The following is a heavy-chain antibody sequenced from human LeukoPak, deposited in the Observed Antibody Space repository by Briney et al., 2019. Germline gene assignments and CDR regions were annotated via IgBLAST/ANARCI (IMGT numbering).Heavy chain of an antibody. J-gene: IGHJ4*02. CDR1: GFTFRTYS. V-gene: IGHV3-21*01. Sequence: GGPLRLSCVASGFTFRTYSMNWVRQAPGKGLEWVSSIASSSAYIYYADSVKGRFTISRDNAKNSLYLQMNSLSVEDTAVYYCARDYGGNSDYWGQGTLVTVSS. D-gene: IGHD4-23*01. CDR3: ARDYGGNSDY. CDR2: IASSSAYI.